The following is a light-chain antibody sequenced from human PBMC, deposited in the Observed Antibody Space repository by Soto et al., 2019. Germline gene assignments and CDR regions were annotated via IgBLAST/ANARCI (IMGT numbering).Light chain of an antibody. V-gene: IGLV2-14*01. J-gene: IGLJ1*01. CDR1: SSDVGGYNY. CDR3: SSYTTSNTRQIV. Sequence: QSALTQPASVSGSPGQSITISCTGTSSDVGGYNYLSWYQQHPGKAPKFMIYDVSNRPSGVSNRFSGSKSVNTASLTISGLQAEDEADYYCSSYTTSNTRQIVFGTGTKLTVL. CDR2: DVS.